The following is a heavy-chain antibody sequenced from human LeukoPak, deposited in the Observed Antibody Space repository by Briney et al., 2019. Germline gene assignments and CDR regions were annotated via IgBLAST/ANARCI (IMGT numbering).Heavy chain of an antibody. CDR2: IYHSGGT. CDR1: GYSISSGYY. J-gene: IGHJ4*02. CDR3: AREGGATQPFDY. V-gene: IGHV4-38-2*02. Sequence: PSETLSLTCAVSGYSISSGYYWGWIRQPPGKGLEWIGSIYHSGGTYYNPSLKSRVTISVDTSKNQFSLKLSSVTAADTAVYYCAREGGATQPFDYWGQGTLVTVSS. D-gene: IGHD1-26*01.